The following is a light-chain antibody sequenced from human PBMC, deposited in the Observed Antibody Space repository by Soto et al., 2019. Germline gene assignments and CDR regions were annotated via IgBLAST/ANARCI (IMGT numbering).Light chain of an antibody. CDR2: KAS. CDR3: QQYFIYPLT. Sequence: DIQMTQSPSTLAASVGDRVTITCRASQNINSWLAWYQQKPGKAPKLLIYKASNLENGVPSRFSGSGSGTEFTVTISSLQPDDFATYYCQQYFIYPLTFGGGTKVEIK. J-gene: IGKJ4*01. V-gene: IGKV1-5*03. CDR1: QNINSW.